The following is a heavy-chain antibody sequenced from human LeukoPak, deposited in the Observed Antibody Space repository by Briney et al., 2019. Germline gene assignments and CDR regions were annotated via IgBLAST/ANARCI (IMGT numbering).Heavy chain of an antibody. J-gene: IGHJ4*02. D-gene: IGHD3-16*01. Sequence: GGSLRLSCTASGFTFSSVWMTWVRQAPGKGLEWVGRIKSRTDGETTDYAAPVKGRFSISRDDSENTLYLQMNSLKNEDTAVYFCTTVHGAGPVNFDYWGQGSLVTVSS. CDR1: GFTFSSVW. V-gene: IGHV3-15*01. CDR2: IKSRTDGETT. CDR3: TTVHGAGPVNFDY.